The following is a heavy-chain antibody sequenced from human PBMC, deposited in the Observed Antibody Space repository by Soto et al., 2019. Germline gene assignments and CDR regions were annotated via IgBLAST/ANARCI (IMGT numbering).Heavy chain of an antibody. J-gene: IGHJ6*02. CDR1: GFTFTSYA. Sequence: QVQLVESGGGVVQQGGSLRLSCAASGFTFTSYALHWVRQAPGKGMAWVADVSYDGNDNSYADFVNGRFTISSDNSKNTLNLQMDSLRPEDPAVYSCARTAAAGTRYYGMDVWGQGTTVTVS. CDR3: ARTAAAGTRYYGMDV. V-gene: IGHV3-30-3*01. CDR2: VSYDGNDN. D-gene: IGHD6-13*01.